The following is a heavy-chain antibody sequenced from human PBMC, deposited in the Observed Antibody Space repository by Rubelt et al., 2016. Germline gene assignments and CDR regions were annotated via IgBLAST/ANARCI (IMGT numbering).Heavy chain of an antibody. D-gene: IGHD3-16*01. V-gene: IGHV3-30*04. CDR3: AREGGYYFDY. J-gene: IGHJ4*02. CDR2: ISFDGSNK. CDR1: GFTFSSYA. Sequence: QVQLVESGGGVVQPGRSLRLSCAASGFTFSSYAMHWVRQAPGKGLEGVAVISFDGSNKYCAGSGKGRFTISRDNSKNTLYLQMNSVRAEDTAVYYCAREGGYYFDYWGQGTLVTVSS.